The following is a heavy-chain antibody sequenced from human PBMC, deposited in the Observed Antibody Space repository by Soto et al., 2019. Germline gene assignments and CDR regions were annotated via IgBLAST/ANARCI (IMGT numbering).Heavy chain of an antibody. CDR3: ASLGTTVTTFDY. D-gene: IGHD4-4*01. CDR2: IYHSGST. CDR1: GVSISRSNW. V-gene: IGHV4-4*02. Sequence: TLSLTCADSGVSISRSNWLIWVRQPPGKGLEWIGEIYHSGSTNYNPSLKSRVTISVDKSKNQFSLKLSSVTAADTAVYYCASLGTTVTTFDYWGQGTRVSVSA. J-gene: IGHJ4*02.